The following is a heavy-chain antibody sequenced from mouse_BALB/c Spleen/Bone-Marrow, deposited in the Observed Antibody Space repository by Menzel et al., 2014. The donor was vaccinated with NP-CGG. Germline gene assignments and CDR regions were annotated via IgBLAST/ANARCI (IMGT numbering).Heavy chain of an antibody. CDR1: GFNIKDTY. V-gene: IGHV14-3*02. J-gene: IGHJ2*01. CDR2: IDPANDNT. D-gene: IGHD2-2*01. CDR3: ASYVYGYYFDY. Sequence: VQLQQPGAELVKPGASVKLSCTASGFNIKDTYIHWVKQRPEQGLEWIGRIDPANDNTKYDPKFQGKATITADTSSSTAYLQLSSLTSEDTAVHYCASYVYGYYFDYWGQGTTLTVSS.